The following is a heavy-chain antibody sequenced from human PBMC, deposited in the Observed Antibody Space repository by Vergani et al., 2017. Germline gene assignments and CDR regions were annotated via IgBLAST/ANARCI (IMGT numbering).Heavy chain of an antibody. Sequence: EVQLVQSGAEVKTPGATMKISCKVSGYTFPDHYMHWVTQAPGKGLEWMGLVDPEDGETIYAEKFKGRVNIAADTSTDTAHLELSSLRSEDTAVYYCVTPQTVTAGGMEVWGQGTTVIVSS. CDR1: GYTFPDHY. J-gene: IGHJ6*02. CDR3: VTPQTVTAGGMEV. V-gene: IGHV1-69-2*01. D-gene: IGHD2-21*02. CDR2: VDPEDGET.